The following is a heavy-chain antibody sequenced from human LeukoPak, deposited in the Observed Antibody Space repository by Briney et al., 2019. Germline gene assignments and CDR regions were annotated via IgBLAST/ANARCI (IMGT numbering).Heavy chain of an antibody. J-gene: IGHJ4*02. CDR2: ISGSGGST. CDR3: AKDKHYYGSGSYGPFDY. D-gene: IGHD3-10*01. V-gene: IGHV3-23*01. Sequence: GGSLRLSCAASGFTFSSYAMSWARQAPGKGLEWVSAISGSGGSTYYADSVKGRFTISRDNSKNTLYLQMNSLRAEDTAVYYCAKDKHYYGSGSYGPFDYWGQGTLVTVSS. CDR1: GFTFSSYA.